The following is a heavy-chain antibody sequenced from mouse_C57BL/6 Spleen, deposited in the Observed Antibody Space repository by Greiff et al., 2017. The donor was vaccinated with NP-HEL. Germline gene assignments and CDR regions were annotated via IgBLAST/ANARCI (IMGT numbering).Heavy chain of an antibody. CDR2: IWGGGST. D-gene: IGHD2-5*01. CDR1: GFSLTSYG. Sequence: VKLQESGPGLVAPSQSLSITCTVSGFSLTSYGVDWVRQPPGKGLEWLGVIWGGGSTNYNSALMSRLSISKDNSKSQVFLKMNSLQTDDTAMYYCAKTSYYSNYEGDAMDYWGQGTSVTVSS. CDR3: AKTSYYSNYEGDAMDY. J-gene: IGHJ4*01. V-gene: IGHV2-9*01.